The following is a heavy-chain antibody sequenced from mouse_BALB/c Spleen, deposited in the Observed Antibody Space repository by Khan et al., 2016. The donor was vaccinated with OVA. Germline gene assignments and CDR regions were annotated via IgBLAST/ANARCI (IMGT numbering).Heavy chain of an antibody. V-gene: IGHV9-4*02. CDR2: INTHSGVP. D-gene: IGHD2-14*01. Sequence: LVESGPELKKPGETVRISCKASGYTFTTAGIQWVQKMPGKGLKWIGWINTHSGVPKYAEDFKGRFAFSLEISVNTAYLQITNLKNEDTATYFWAGGGAAYYRNDGGAMEYWGKGTSVTVSS. J-gene: IGHJ4*01. CDR1: GYTFTTAG. CDR3: AGGGAAYYRNDGGAMEY.